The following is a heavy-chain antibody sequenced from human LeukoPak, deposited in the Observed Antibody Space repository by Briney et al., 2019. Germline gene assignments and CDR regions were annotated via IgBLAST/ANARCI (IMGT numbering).Heavy chain of an antibody. D-gene: IGHD3-16*01. J-gene: IGHJ5*02. CDR3: AKEDFGLDP. Sequence: PGRSLRLSCAASGFIFSSYGMHWVCQAPGKGLEWVAVISYDGSDKYYADSVKGRFTISRDNSKNTLYLQMNSLRAEDTAVYYCAKEDFGLDPWGQGTLVTVSS. CDR2: ISYDGSDK. V-gene: IGHV3-30*18. CDR1: GFIFSSYG.